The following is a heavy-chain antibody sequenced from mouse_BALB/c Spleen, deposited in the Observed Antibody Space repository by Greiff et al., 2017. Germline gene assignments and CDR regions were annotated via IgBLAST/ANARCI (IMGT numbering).Heavy chain of an antibody. V-gene: IGHV14-4*02. J-gene: IGHJ4*01. CDR1: GFNIKDYY. CDR3: NAGMREY. CDR2: IDPENGDT. Sequence: VQLKQSGAELVRSGASVKLSCTASGFNIKDYYMHWVKQRPEQGLEWIGWIDPENGDTEYAPKFQGKATMTADTSSNTAYLQLSSLTSEDTAVYYCNAGMREYWGQGTSVTVSS.